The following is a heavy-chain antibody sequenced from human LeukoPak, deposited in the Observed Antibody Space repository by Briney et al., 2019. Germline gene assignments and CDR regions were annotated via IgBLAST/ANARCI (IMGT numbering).Heavy chain of an antibody. V-gene: IGHV4-39*07. D-gene: IGHD6-13*01. J-gene: IGHJ4*02. CDR1: GGSISSSSYY. CDR3: AREPRIAGYFDY. Sequence: SETLSLTCTVSGGSISSSSYYWGWMRQPPGKGLEWIGSIYYSGSTYYNPSLKSRVTISVDTSKNQFSLKLSSVTAADTAVYYCAREPRIAGYFDYWGQGTLVTVSS. CDR2: IYYSGST.